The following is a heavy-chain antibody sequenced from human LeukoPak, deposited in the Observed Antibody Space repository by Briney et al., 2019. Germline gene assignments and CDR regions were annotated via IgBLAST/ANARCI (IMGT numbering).Heavy chain of an antibody. CDR3: ARRDYYDSSGYYDY. CDR2: IYPGDSDT. D-gene: IGHD3-22*01. J-gene: IGHJ4*02. V-gene: IGHV5-51*01. CDR1: GYSFTSYW. Sequence: GESLKISCKGSGYSFTSYWIGWVRQMPGKGLEWMGTIYPGDSDTRYSPPFQGQVTISADKSISTAYLQWSSLKASDTAMYYCARRDYYDSSGYYDYWGQGTLVTVSS.